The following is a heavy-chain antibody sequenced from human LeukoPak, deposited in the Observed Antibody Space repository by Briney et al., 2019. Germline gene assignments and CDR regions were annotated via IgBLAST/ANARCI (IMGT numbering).Heavy chain of an antibody. CDR2: IGGSGGST. CDR1: GFTFSSYA. V-gene: IGHV3-23*01. J-gene: IGHJ4*02. D-gene: IGHD6-13*01. Sequence: PGGSLRLSCAASGFTFSSYAMSWVRQAPGKGLEWVSAIGGSGGSTCYADSVKGRFTSSRDNSKNTLYLQMNSLRAEDTAVYYCAKMVGLSIAAEFDYWGQGTLVTVSS. CDR3: AKMVGLSIAAEFDY.